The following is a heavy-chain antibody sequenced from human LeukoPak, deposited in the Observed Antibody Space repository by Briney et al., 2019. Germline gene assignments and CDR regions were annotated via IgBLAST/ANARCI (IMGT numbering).Heavy chain of an antibody. CDR3: TRLIAAASYFDS. J-gene: IGHJ4*02. D-gene: IGHD6-13*01. CDR1: GFSVTNNY. Sequence: PGGSLRLSCAVSGFSVTNNYMSWVRQAPGKGLEWVGFIRSKAYGGTTEYAASVKGRFTISRDDSKSLAYLQMNSLKTEDTAVYFCTRLIAAASYFDSWGQGTLLTVSS. CDR2: IRSKAYGGTT. V-gene: IGHV3-49*04.